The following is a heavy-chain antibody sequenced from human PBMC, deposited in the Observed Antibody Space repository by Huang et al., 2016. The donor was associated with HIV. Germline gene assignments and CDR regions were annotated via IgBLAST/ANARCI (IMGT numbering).Heavy chain of an antibody. D-gene: IGHD3-3*01. CDR2: GNDSGAT. CDR3: ARQWTILEWLLGLDV. J-gene: IGHJ6*02. CDR1: GGSFTGNY. Sequence: QMQLQQRGAGLLKPSETLSLTCGVSGGSFTGNYLTWIRQAPGKGREWIGEGNDSGATNYNPSLNGRVTISLDKSNRELSLNLRSVTAADTAVYYCARQWTILEWLLGLDVWGQGTTVIVSS. V-gene: IGHV4-34*02.